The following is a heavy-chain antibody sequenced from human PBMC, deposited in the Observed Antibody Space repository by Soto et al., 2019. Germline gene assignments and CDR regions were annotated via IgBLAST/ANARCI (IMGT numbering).Heavy chain of an antibody. CDR1: GFTFDDYA. J-gene: IGHJ5*01. CDR2: ISWNSQSI. Sequence: EVQLVESGGGLVQPGTSLRLSCATSGFTFDDYAMHLVRQAPGKGLEWVSGISWNSQSIGYADSVKGRFTISRDYAKKSLFLHLSSLRPEDTAVYFCAKAAGLRYLDSWGQGTLVTVSS. D-gene: IGHD2-15*01. V-gene: IGHV3-9*01. CDR3: AKAAGLRYLDS.